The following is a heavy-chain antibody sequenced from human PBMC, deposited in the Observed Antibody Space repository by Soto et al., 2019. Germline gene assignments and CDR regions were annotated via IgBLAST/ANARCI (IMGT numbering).Heavy chain of an antibody. Sequence: SLRLSCAASGFTFSSYAMHWVRQAPGKGLEWVAVISYDGSNKYYADSVKGRFTISRDNSKNTLYLQMNSLRAEDTAVYYCARGKYSSGWYSHYYYYGMDVWGQGTTVTVSS. V-gene: IGHV3-30-3*01. CDR2: ISYDGSNK. CDR3: ARGKYSSGWYSHYYYYGMDV. CDR1: GFTFSSYA. J-gene: IGHJ6*02. D-gene: IGHD6-19*01.